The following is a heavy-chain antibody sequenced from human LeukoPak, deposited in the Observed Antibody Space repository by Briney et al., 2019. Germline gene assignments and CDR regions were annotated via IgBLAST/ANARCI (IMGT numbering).Heavy chain of an antibody. CDR1: GVTFRRYS. CDR2: MSGNGDTT. D-gene: IGHD4-11*01. V-gene: IGHV3-23*01. CDR3: AKDREQDYMRFYMDV. Sequence: WESLTLSCAASGVTFRRYSLNWVRQAPGKGLEWVSGMSGNGDTTEHPASVNGLSIISRDYSKNTVYLIMNSLRAEDTDVYYCAKDREQDYMRFYMDVWGKGTTVIVSS. J-gene: IGHJ6*03.